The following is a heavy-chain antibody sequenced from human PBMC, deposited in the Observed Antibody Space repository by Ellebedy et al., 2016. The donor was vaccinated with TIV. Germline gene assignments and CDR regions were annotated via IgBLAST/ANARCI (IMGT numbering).Heavy chain of an antibody. CDR1: GFTLSSSA. CDR3: ARDLGGYYYFDY. CDR2: ISDSGSSR. D-gene: IGHD3-22*01. Sequence: GGSLRLXXAASGFTLSSSAMSWVRQAPGKGLEWVSSISDSGSSRYSADAMMGRFTISRDNSKNTLYLQMNSLRAEDTAVYYCARDLGGYYYFDYWGQGTLVTVSS. J-gene: IGHJ4*02. V-gene: IGHV3-23*01.